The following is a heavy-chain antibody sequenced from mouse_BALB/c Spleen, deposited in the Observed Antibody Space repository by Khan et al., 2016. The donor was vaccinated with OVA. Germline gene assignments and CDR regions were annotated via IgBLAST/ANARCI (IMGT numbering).Heavy chain of an antibody. D-gene: IGHD2-14*01. CDR1: GDSIISGY. CDR2: IIYSGST. V-gene: IGHV3-8*02. CDR3: ARSTYRFAFVY. Sequence: EVQLQESGPSLVKPSQTLSLTCSVTGDSIISGYWCWIRKFPGNKLEYMGYIIYSGSTYYNPSLKSRISITRHTSKNQYSLQLNSVTTEDTATYYCARSTYRFAFVYWGQGTLVTVSA. J-gene: IGHJ3*01.